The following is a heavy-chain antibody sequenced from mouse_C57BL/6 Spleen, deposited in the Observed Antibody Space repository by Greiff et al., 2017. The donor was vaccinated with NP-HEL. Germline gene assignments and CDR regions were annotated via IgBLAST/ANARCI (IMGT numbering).Heavy chain of an antibody. V-gene: IGHV1-76*01. J-gene: IGHJ4*01. CDR3: ARSTVVAKGNAMDY. Sequence: QVQLQQSGAELVRPGASVKLSCKASGYTFTDYYINWVKQRPGQGLEWIARIYPGSGNTYYNEKFKGKATLTAEKSSSTAYMQLSSLTSEDSAVYFCARSTVVAKGNAMDYWGQGTSVTVSS. CDR2: IYPGSGNT. CDR1: GYTFTDYY. D-gene: IGHD1-1*01.